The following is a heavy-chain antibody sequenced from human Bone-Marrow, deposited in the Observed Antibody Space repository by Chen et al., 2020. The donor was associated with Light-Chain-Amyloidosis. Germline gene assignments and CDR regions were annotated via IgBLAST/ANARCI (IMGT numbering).Heavy chain of an antibody. CDR3: ARESTRGQVLGESSGYAL. D-gene: IGHD3-22*01. CDR1: GYSISSCYS. CDR2: INHIGNT. Sequence: QVQLQESGPGMVKPSENMSLTCSVSGYSISSCYSWGWIRQPPGKWLEWIAMINHIGNTYHKPSLKSRVTISVDTSKNQFSLKLGSVIAADTAVYYCARESTRGQVLGESSGYALWGRGTLVTVSS. J-gene: IGHJ2*01. V-gene: IGHV4-38-2*02.